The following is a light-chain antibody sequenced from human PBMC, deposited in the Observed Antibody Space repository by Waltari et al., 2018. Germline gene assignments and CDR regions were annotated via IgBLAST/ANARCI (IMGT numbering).Light chain of an antibody. V-gene: IGLV1-47*01. CDR1: SSHIGSNY. Sequence: QSVLTQPPSASGTPGQRVTIPCSGSSSHIGSNYVYWYQQLPGTAPKLLIYRNNQLPSGVPDRFSGSKSGTSASLAISGLRSEDEADYYCAAWDDSLSGVVFGGGTKLTVL. J-gene: IGLJ2*01. CDR2: RNN. CDR3: AAWDDSLSGVV.